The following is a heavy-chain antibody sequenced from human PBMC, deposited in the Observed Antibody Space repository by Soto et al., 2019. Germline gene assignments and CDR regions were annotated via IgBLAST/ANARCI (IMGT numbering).Heavy chain of an antibody. V-gene: IGHV4-59*01. Sequence: TLSLTCTVSGGSISSYYWSWIWQPPGKGLEWIGYIYYSGSTNYNPSLKSRVTISVDTSKNQFSLKLSSVTAADTAVYYCARAAPEWHPDYWGEGTLVTVSS. CDR2: IYYSGST. CDR1: GGSISSYY. D-gene: IGHD3-3*01. J-gene: IGHJ4*02. CDR3: ARAAPEWHPDY.